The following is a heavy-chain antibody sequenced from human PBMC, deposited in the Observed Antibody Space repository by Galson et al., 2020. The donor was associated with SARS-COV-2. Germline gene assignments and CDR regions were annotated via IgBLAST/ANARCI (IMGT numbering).Heavy chain of an antibody. CDR3: MGRLT. Sequence: GGSLRLSCVASGFTFSVFAMSWVRQAPGKRLEWVSTISGGGGGGATYYADSVKGRFTISRDNSKDTLYLQMNSLRAEDTAIYYCMGRLTWGQGTLVTVSS. J-gene: IGHJ5*02. CDR1: GFTFSVFA. V-gene: IGHV3-23*01. CDR2: ISGGGGGGAT.